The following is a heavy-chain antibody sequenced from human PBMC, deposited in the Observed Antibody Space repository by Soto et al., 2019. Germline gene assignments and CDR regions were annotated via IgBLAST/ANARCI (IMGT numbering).Heavy chain of an antibody. Sequence: GGSLRLSCTTSGFTFGDYGMNWVRQAPGKGLEWVGFIRSKTFGGTTDYAASVKGRFTISRDDFKSIAYLQMNSLKTEDTAVYYCIRGWRKFDPWGQGTLVTVSS. CDR2: IRSKTFGGTT. D-gene: IGHD2-15*01. CDR1: GFTFGDYG. CDR3: IRGWRKFDP. J-gene: IGHJ5*02. V-gene: IGHV3-49*04.